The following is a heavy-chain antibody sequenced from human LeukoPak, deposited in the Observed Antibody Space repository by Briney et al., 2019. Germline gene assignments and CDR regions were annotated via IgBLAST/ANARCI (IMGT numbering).Heavy chain of an antibody. CDR2: IGYNGDT. V-gene: IGHV3-64*01. Sequence: GGSLRLSRVASGFTFSTYSMHWVRQAPRKGLEYVSAIGYNGDTFYANSVKARFIISRDDSKSTLYLQMGSLGAEDMTIYYCARVGLSGAFDIWGQGTMVSVSS. CDR3: ARVGLSGAFDI. D-gene: IGHD5-12*01. CDR1: GFTFSTYS. J-gene: IGHJ3*02.